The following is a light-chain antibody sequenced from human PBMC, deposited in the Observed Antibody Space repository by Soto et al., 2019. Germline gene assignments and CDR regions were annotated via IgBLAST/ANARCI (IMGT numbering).Light chain of an antibody. Sequence: AIRMTKSPFSLSASVGDRVTITCRASQGIRNDLGWYQQKPGKAPKLLIYAASSLQSGVPSRFSGSGSGTDFTLTISSLQPEDFATYYCLQDYNYPWTFGQGTKVDIK. CDR3: LQDYNYPWT. CDR1: QGIRND. J-gene: IGKJ1*01. CDR2: AAS. V-gene: IGKV1-6*01.